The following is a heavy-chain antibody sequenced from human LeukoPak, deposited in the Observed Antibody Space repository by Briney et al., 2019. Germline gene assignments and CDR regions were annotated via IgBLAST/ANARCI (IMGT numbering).Heavy chain of an antibody. CDR1: GGPISSYY. D-gene: IGHD3-10*01. CDR2: IYYSGST. Sequence: SETLSLTCTVSGGPISSYYWSWIRQPPGKGLEWIGYIYYSGSTNYNPSLKSRVTISVDTSKNQFSLKLSSVTAADTAVYYCARDSPYYYGSGSATYYMDVWGKGTTVTVSS. V-gene: IGHV4-59*01. CDR3: ARDSPYYYGSGSATYYMDV. J-gene: IGHJ6*03.